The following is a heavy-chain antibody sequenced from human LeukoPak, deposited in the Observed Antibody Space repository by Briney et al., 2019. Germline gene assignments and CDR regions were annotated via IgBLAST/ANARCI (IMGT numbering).Heavy chain of an antibody. V-gene: IGHV3-11*06. D-gene: IGHD3-10*01. Sequence: GGSLRLSCAASGFTFSDYYMSWIRQAPGKGLEWVSYISSSSSYTNYADSVKGRFTISRDNAKNPLYLQMNSLRAEDTAVYYCARARYYGSGSYLDYWGQGTLVTVSS. CDR2: ISSSSSYT. J-gene: IGHJ4*02. CDR1: GFTFSDYY. CDR3: ARARYYGSGSYLDY.